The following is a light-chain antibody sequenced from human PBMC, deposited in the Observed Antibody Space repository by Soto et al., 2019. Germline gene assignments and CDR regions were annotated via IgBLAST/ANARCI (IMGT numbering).Light chain of an antibody. Sequence: EIVLTQSPGTLSLSPGGRATLSFRASQSVSSSCLAWYQQKPGRAPRLLIYGASSRATGIPDRFSGSGSGTDFTLTISRLEPEDFAVYYCQQYGSSRTFGQGTKVDIK. V-gene: IGKV3-20*01. CDR3: QQYGSSRT. CDR1: QSVSSSC. CDR2: GAS. J-gene: IGKJ1*01.